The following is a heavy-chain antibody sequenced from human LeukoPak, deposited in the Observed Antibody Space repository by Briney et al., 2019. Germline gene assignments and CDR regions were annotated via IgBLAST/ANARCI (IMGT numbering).Heavy chain of an antibody. D-gene: IGHD2-2*01. CDR1: GYSFTSDW. J-gene: IGHJ4*02. V-gene: IGHV5-51*01. CDR2: IYPGDSNT. CDR3: ARQIWALGYCSSTSCHGVFDY. Sequence: GVSQEITSDGSGYSFTSDWIGCVRQMPGKGLEWRGIIYPGDSNTRYSPSFQGQVTISADKSISTAYLQWSSLKASDTAMYYCARQIWALGYCSSTSCHGVFDYWGQGTLVTVSS.